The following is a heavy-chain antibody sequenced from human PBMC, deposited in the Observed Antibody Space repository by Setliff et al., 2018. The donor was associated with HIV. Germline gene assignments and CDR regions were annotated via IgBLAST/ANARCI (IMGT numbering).Heavy chain of an antibody. CDR1: GYSFTNYW. D-gene: IGHD2-2*01. CDR3: ARQPGRAAMGRENYYYYYMDV. CDR2: IYPADSHT. Sequence: PGESLKISCKGFGYSFTNYWIGWVRQMPGKGLEWMGIIYPADSHTRYSPSFQGQVTISADTSISTAYLQWRSLKASDTAMYYCARQPGRAAMGRENYYYYYMDVWGKGTTVTVSS. J-gene: IGHJ6*03. V-gene: IGHV5-51*01.